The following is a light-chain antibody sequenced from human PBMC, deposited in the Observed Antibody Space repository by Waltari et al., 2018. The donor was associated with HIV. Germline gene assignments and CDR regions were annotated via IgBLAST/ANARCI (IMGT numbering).Light chain of an antibody. J-gene: IGLJ6*01. CDR2: RND. CDR3: SSSDDSLRQYV. Sequence: QSVLTQPPSASGTPGQTVTISCSGSNSNIVNTYVSWYQQFSGKPPKLLIFRNDQRPSGVPDRFSGSKSGTSASLAVSGLRSEDEADYFCSSSDDSLRQYVFGGGTRLTV. V-gene: IGLV1-47*01. CDR1: NSNIVNTY.